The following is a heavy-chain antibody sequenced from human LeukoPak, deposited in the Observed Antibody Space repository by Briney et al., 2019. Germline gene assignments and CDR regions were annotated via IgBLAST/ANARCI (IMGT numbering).Heavy chain of an antibody. V-gene: IGHV3-30-3*01. CDR2: ISYDGSNK. D-gene: IGHD3-9*01. CDR3: AKAEGRYFDWAPPYNWFDP. CDR1: GFTFSSYA. Sequence: GGSLRLSCAASGFTFSSYAMHWVRQAPGKGLEWVAVISYDGSNKYYADSVKGRFTISRDNAKNSLYLQMNSLRAEDTALYYCAKAEGRYFDWAPPYNWFDPWGQGTLVTVSS. J-gene: IGHJ5*02.